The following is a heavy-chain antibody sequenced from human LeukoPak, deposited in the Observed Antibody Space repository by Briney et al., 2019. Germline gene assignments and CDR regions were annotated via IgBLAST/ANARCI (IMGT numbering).Heavy chain of an antibody. CDR3: AKTRPLDSSSWSHGDY. J-gene: IGHJ4*02. V-gene: IGHV3-23*01. Sequence: PGGSLRLSCAASGFTFSNYAMSWVRQAPGKGLEWVSAISGSGGSTNYADSVKGRLTISRDNSKNTLYLQMNSLRAEDTAVYYCAKTRPLDSSSWSHGDYWGQGTLVTVSS. CDR2: ISGSGGST. CDR1: GFTFSNYA. D-gene: IGHD6-13*01.